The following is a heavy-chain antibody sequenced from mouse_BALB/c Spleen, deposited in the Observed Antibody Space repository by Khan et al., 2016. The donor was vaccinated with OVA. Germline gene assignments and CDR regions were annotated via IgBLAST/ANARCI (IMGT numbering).Heavy chain of an antibody. J-gene: IGHJ3*01. CDR1: GYSFTNYI. CDR2: INPHNDGA. Sequence: EVELVESGPELVKPGASVKMSCKASGYSFTNYIIHWVKQEPGQGLEWIGYINPHNDGAKYNEKFKGKATLTSDKSSSTAYMELSGLTSEDSAVYYCARDYGRSFWFADWGQGTLVTVSA. V-gene: IGHV1S136*01. CDR3: ARDYGRSFWFAD. D-gene: IGHD1-1*01.